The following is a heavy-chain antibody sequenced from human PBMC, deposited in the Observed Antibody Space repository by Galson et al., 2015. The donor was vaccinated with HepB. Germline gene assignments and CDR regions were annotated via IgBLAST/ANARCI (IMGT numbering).Heavy chain of an antibody. CDR1: GGSVSSGNYY. Sequence: LSLTCTVSGGSVSSGNYYWSWIRQPPGKGLEWIGSIYYSGSTYYNPSLKSRVTMSVDTSKNQFSLKLSSVTAADMAVYYCARHLRGYCSSPSCHSEYWGQGTLVTVSS. V-gene: IGHV4-39*01. CDR3: ARHLRGYCSSPSCHSEY. CDR2: IYYSGST. D-gene: IGHD2-2*01. J-gene: IGHJ4*02.